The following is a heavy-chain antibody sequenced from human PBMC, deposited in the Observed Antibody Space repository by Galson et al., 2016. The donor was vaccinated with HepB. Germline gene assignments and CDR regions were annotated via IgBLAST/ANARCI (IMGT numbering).Heavy chain of an antibody. J-gene: IGHJ5*02. CDR3: ARGRWFDP. Sequence: ETLSLTCTVSGGFISPDYWSWFRQPPGKGLEWIGYTTNSGSTYYNPSLKSRVTISVDTSKNQFSLKLSSVTAADTAVYYCARGRWFDPWGQGIRVTVSS. CDR2: TTNSGST. CDR1: GGFISPDY. V-gene: IGHV4-59*01.